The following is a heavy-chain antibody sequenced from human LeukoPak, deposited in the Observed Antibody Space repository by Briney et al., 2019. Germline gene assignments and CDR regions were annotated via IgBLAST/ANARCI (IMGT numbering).Heavy chain of an antibody. CDR2: INHSVST. CDR1: GGSFSGFY. Sequence: PSETLSLTCAVYGGSFSGFYWSWIRQPPGKGLEWIGEINHSVSTNYNPSLKSRVTISVDTSKNQFSLKLSSVTAADTAVYYCARARSDYGDYVFDYWGQGTLVTVSS. CDR3: ARARSDYGDYVFDY. J-gene: IGHJ4*02. V-gene: IGHV4-34*01. D-gene: IGHD4-17*01.